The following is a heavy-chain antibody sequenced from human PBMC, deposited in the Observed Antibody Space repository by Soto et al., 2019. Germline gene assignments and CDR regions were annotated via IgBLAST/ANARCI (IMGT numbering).Heavy chain of an antibody. J-gene: IGHJ3*02. CDR2: ISGSGSNT. CDR3: AKDAGLGCRIFDALDI. V-gene: IGHV3-23*01. CDR1: GFTFSSYA. D-gene: IGHD3-22*01. Sequence: EVQLLESGGGLVQPGGSLRLSCAASGFTFSSYAMSWVRQAPGKGLEWVSAISGSGSNTYYADSVKGRFTISRDNSKKTLYLRMNSLRAIDAAVYYCAKDAGLGCRIFDALDIWGQGTMVTVSS.